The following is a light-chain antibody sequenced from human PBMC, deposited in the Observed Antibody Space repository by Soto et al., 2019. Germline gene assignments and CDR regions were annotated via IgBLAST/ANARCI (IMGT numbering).Light chain of an antibody. J-gene: IGKJ1*01. V-gene: IGKV3-20*01. CDR2: GAS. Sequence: EIVLTQSPGTLYLPPGERATLSCRASQSVSSSYLAWYQQKPGQAPRLLIYGASSRATGIPDRFSGSGSGTDFTLTISRLEPEDFAVYYCQQYGDSPRTFGQGTKVDIK. CDR3: QQYGDSPRT. CDR1: QSVSSSY.